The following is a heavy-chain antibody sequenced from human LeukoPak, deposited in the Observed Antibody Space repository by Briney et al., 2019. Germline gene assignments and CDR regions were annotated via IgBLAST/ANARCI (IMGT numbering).Heavy chain of an antibody. CDR2: IWYDGSNK. Sequence: GGSLILSCAASGFTFSSYGMHWVRQAPGKGLEWVAVIWYDGSNKYYADSVKGRFTISRDNSKNTLYLQMNSLRAEDTTVYYCAREYHGYSGYDRSDGMDVWGQGTTVTVSS. D-gene: IGHD5-12*01. J-gene: IGHJ6*02. CDR3: AREYHGYSGYDRSDGMDV. V-gene: IGHV3-33*01. CDR1: GFTFSSYG.